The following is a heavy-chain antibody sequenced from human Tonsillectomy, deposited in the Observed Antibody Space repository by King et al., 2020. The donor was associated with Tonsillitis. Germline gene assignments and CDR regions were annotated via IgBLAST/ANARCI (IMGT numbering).Heavy chain of an antibody. Sequence: VTLKESGPVLVKPTETLTLTCTVSGFSLSNVRMGVSWIRQPPGKALEWLAHIFSNDEKSYSTSLKNRLTISKDTSKSQVVLTMTNMDPVDTATYSCARVPYHQHSFGSGSSFSPGGLDIWGRGTLVTVSS. CDR1: GFSLSNVRMG. J-gene: IGHJ3*02. V-gene: IGHV2-26*01. CDR3: ARVPYHQHSFGSGSSFSPGGLDI. CDR2: IFSNDEK. D-gene: IGHD3-10*01.